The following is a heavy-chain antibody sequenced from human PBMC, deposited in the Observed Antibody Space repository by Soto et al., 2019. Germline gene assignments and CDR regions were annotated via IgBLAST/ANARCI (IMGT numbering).Heavy chain of an antibody. CDR3: AKSRDAYNFYFYYGMDV. Sequence: GGSLRLSCAASGFTFSNYGMHWVRQTPGKGLEWVALILYDGSNKYYADSVKGRFTISRDNSKNTLYLQVSSLRAEDTAVYYCAKSRDAYNFYFYYGMDVWGQGTTVTVS. CDR1: GFTFSNYG. J-gene: IGHJ6*02. CDR2: ILYDGSNK. V-gene: IGHV3-30*18. D-gene: IGHD1-1*01.